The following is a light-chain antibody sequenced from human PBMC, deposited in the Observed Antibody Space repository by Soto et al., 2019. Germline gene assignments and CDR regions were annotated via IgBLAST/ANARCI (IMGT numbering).Light chain of an antibody. Sequence: EIVLTQSPGTLSLSPGDRATLSCRASQSVSRSYLGWYQQKAGQAPRLLIYAASSRATGIPDRFRGSGSGTDFTLTISRLEPEDFAVYYCQQYGDSPTFGGGTKVEIK. V-gene: IGKV3-20*01. CDR1: QSVSRSY. CDR2: AAS. CDR3: QQYGDSPT. J-gene: IGKJ4*01.